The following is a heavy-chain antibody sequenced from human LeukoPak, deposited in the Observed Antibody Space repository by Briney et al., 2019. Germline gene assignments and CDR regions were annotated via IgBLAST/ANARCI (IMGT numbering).Heavy chain of an antibody. CDR1: GFTFRSYW. V-gene: IGHV3-74*01. D-gene: IGHD4-23*01. Sequence: GGSLRLSCAASGFTFRSYWMNWVRQAPGKGLVWVSRIASDGSSTTYADSVKGRFSISRDNAKNTLYLQMNSLRVEDTAVYYCARGRPHGNDYWGQGTLVTVSS. J-gene: IGHJ4*02. CDR2: IASDGSST. CDR3: ARGRPHGNDY.